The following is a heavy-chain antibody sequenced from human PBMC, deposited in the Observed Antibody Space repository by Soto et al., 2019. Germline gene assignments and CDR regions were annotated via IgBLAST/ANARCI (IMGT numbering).Heavy chain of an antibody. Sequence: LSLPCILSGGAITGSSYSWGWIRQPPGKGLEWLGYMYHSGSTDYNPSLKSRVTISVDRSKNQVSLKLSSVTAADTAVYSCVRHSSSWPNWFHTWGQG. CDR3: VRHSSSWPNWFHT. J-gene: IGHJ5*02. CDR2: MYHSGST. CDR1: GGAITGSSYS. D-gene: IGHD6-13*01. V-gene: IGHV4-30-2*01.